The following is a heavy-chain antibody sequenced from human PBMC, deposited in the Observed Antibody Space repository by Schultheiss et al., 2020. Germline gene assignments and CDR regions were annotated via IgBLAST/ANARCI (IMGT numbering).Heavy chain of an antibody. CDR3: ARFGYSGYDPIGAFDI. CDR2: INHSGST. V-gene: IGHV4-39*07. CDR1: GGSISSSSYY. D-gene: IGHD5-12*01. Sequence: SATMSLTCTVSGGSISSSSYYWGWIRQPPGKGLEWIGEINHSGSTNYNPSLKSRVTISVDTSKNQFSLKLSSVTAADTAVYYCARFGYSGYDPIGAFDIWGQGTTVTVSS. J-gene: IGHJ3*02.